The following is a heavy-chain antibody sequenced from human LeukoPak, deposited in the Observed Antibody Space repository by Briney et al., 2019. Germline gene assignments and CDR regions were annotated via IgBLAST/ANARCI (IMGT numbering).Heavy chain of an antibody. CDR1: GFTFSIYW. CDR2: IKHDASET. V-gene: IGHV3-7*05. Sequence: GGSPRLSCAASGFTFSIYWMSWVRQAPGKGLEWVANIKHDASETYYVDSVRGRFTISRDNAKNSLYLQMNSLRAEDTAVYYCASALGAHYFGSWGQGTLVTVSS. D-gene: IGHD1-26*01. CDR3: ASALGAHYFGS. J-gene: IGHJ4*02.